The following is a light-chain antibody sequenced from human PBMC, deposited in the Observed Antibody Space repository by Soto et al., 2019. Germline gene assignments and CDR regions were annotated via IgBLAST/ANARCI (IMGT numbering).Light chain of an antibody. CDR2: GAS. CDR3: QQYNNWPGT. V-gene: IGKV3-15*01. CDR1: QSVSSN. J-gene: IGKJ4*01. Sequence: EIVMTQSPATLSLSPGERATLSCRASQSVSSNLAWYQQKPGQAPRLLIYGASTRATGIPARFSGSGSGTEFTLTISSLQSEDFAVYYCQQYNNWPGTFGGGTKVEIK.